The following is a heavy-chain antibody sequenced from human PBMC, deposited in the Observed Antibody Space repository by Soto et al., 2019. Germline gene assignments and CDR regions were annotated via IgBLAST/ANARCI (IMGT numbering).Heavy chain of an antibody. CDR3: ARGRTYCISPTCYPYVMDV. CDR2: IYYSGST. CDR1: GGSISSYY. V-gene: IGHV4-59*01. Sequence: SETLSLTCTVSGGSISSYYWSWIRQPPGKGLEWIGYIYYSGSTNYNPSLKSRVTMTRDTSTSTVYMELSSLRSEDTAIYYCARGRTYCISPTCYPYVMDVWGQGTTVTVSS. D-gene: IGHD2-2*01. J-gene: IGHJ6*02.